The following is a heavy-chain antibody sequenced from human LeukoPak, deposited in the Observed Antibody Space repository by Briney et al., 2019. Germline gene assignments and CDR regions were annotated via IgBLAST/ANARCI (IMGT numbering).Heavy chain of an antibody. D-gene: IGHD3-10*01. J-gene: IGHJ4*02. Sequence: ASVKVSCKASGYTFTSYGVTWVRQAPGQGLEWMGWIRAYNGNTNYAQKLQGRVTMTTDTSTSTAYMELSSLRSEDTAVYYCAREGIGVRGVTSYYFDYWGQGTLVTVSS. CDR1: GYTFTSYG. V-gene: IGHV1-18*01. CDR3: AREGIGVRGVTSYYFDY. CDR2: IRAYNGNT.